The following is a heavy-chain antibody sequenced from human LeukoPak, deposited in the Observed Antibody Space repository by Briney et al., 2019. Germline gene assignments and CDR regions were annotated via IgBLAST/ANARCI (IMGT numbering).Heavy chain of an antibody. V-gene: IGHV4-61*01. CDR3: ARDGYYGSGSYSVYYFDY. CDR1: GGSVSSGSYY. CDR2: IYYSGST. D-gene: IGHD3-10*01. J-gene: IGHJ4*02. Sequence: ETLSLTCTVSGGSVSSGSYYWSWIRQPPGTGLEWIGYIYYSGSTNYNPSLKSRVTISVDTSKNQFSLKLSSVTAADTAVYYCARDGYYGSGSYSVYYFDYWGQGTLVTVSS.